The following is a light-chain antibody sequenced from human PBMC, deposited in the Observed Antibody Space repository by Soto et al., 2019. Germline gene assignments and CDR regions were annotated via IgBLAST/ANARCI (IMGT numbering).Light chain of an antibody. Sequence: DIVMTQTPLSLSVTPGQPASISCESSQSLLHSDEKTYLYWYLQKPGQAPQLLIYEVSDRFSGVPDRFSGSGSGTDFTLNISRVEAGDVGVYYCMQSMERPLTFGQGTRLEIK. V-gene: IGKV2D-29*01. CDR3: MQSMERPLT. CDR2: EVS. J-gene: IGKJ5*01. CDR1: QSLLHSDEKTY.